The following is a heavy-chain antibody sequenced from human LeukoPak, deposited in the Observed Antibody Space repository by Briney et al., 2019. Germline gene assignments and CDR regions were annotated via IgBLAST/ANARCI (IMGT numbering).Heavy chain of an antibody. Sequence: SETLSLTCTVSGDSFSAYYWSWIRQPPGRELEWIGYIYSSGNTNYNPSLKSRVTISVGTSKKQHSLKLTSVTAADTAVYYCAIHTNVDISSFMDVWGKGTTVTVSS. CDR3: AIHTNVDISSFMDV. V-gene: IGHV4-4*09. D-gene: IGHD2-8*01. CDR1: GDSFSAYY. J-gene: IGHJ6*03. CDR2: IYSSGNT.